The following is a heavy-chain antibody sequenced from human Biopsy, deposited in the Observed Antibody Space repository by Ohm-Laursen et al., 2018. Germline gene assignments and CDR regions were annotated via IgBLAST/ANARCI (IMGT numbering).Heavy chain of an antibody. Sequence: SLRLSCSASGFTFSRSVMHWVRQAPGKGLMWVSRIHGDERSATYAEPVKGRFTISRDNAKNTLHLRMNSLRAEDTAVYYCTGGSGGLGDYWGQGTLVTVSS. J-gene: IGHJ4*02. D-gene: IGHD2-8*02. CDR3: TGGSGGLGDY. V-gene: IGHV3-74*03. CDR2: IHGDERSA. CDR1: GFTFSRSV.